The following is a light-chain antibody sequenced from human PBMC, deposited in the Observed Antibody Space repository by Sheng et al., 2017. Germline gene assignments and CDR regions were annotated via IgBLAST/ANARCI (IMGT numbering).Light chain of an antibody. J-gene: IGKJ1*01. CDR1: ETIDNF. V-gene: IGKV1-39*01. CDR3: QQSSITPWT. CDR2: TTS. Sequence: DIQMTQSPSSLSASIGDRVTITCRASETIDNFLNWYQQKAGGVPKLLIYTTSSVQNGVPSRFSGSGSGTHFTLTISSLQPDDFATYYCQQSSITPWTFGQGPEWRS.